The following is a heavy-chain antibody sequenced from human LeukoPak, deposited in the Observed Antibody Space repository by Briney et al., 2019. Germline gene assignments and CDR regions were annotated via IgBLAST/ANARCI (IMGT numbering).Heavy chain of an antibody. CDR1: GYTFTSYD. D-gene: IGHD4-17*01. CDR3: ASSYGDYGALDY. J-gene: IGHJ4*02. V-gene: IGHV1-18*01. CDR2: ISAYNGNT. Sequence: GASVKVSCKASGYTFTSYDINWVRQAPGQGLEWMGWISAYNGNTNYAQKLQGRVTMTTDTSTSTAYMELRSLRSDDTAVYYCASSYGDYGALDYWGQGTLVTVSS.